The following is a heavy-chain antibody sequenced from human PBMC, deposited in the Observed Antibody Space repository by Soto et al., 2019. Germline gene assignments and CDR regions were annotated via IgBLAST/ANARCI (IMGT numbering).Heavy chain of an antibody. CDR2: ISSDGSKK. J-gene: IGHJ4*02. CDR3: AMDLYGRSSRFDY. V-gene: IGHV3-30*03. Sequence: QVQLVESGGGVVQPGRSLRLSCVASGFTFSNNGIHWVRQAPGKGLEWVAVISSDGSKKYYADSVKGRFTISRDNSKNTLYLQMNSLRAEVTAVYYCAMDLYGRSSRFDYWGQGTLVTVSS. D-gene: IGHD2-15*01. CDR1: GFTFSNNG.